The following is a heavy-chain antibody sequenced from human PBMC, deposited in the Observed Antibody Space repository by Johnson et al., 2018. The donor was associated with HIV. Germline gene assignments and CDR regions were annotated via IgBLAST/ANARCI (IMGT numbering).Heavy chain of an antibody. Sequence: QVQLVESGGGGVQPGRSLRLSCVVSGLTFSGYGMYWVRQAPGWGLEWVAVISYDGSNKYYADSVKGRFTISRDNSKNTLYLQMNSLRAEDTAVYYCAKDRGTAMDNDAFDIWGQGTMVTVSS. CDR1: GLTFSGYG. V-gene: IGHV3-30*19. CDR2: ISYDGSNK. D-gene: IGHD5-18*01. CDR3: AKDRGTAMDNDAFDI. J-gene: IGHJ3*02.